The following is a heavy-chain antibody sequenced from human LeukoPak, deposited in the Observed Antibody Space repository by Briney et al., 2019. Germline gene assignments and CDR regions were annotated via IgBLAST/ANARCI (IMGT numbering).Heavy chain of an antibody. V-gene: IGHV4-4*09. D-gene: IGHD2-21*02. CDR1: GGSISSYY. CDR2: IYTSGST. Sequence: PSETLSLTCTVSGGSISSYYWSWIRQPPGKGLEWIGYIYTSGSTNYNPSLKSRVTISVDTSKNQFSLKLSSVTAADTAVYYCARHGDGFCLDVWGKGTTVTVSS. J-gene: IGHJ6*04. CDR3: ARHGDGFCLDV.